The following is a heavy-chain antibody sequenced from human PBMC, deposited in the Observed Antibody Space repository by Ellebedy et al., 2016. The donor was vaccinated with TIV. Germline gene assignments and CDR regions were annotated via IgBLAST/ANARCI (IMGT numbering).Heavy chain of an antibody. V-gene: IGHV3-7*01. Sequence: GESLKISCEGSGLSFSDYWMDWVRQAPGKGLEWAANIKQDGSAKSYVDSVRGRFTISRDNAKNSVYLQMNSLRAEDTAIYYCARDFAGGGSFWGLGTLVTVSS. CDR3: ARDFAGGGSF. CDR2: IKQDGSAK. CDR1: GLSFSDYW. D-gene: IGHD2-15*01. J-gene: IGHJ4*02.